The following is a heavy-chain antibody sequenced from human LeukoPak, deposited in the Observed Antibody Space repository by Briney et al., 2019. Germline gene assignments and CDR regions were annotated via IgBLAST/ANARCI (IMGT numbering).Heavy chain of an antibody. CDR3: ARRRDGYSIFDY. CDR2: RFNSGST. D-gene: IGHD5-24*01. V-gene: IGHV4-59*12. Sequence: SETLSLTCTVSGGSFSFDSWTWIRQSPGKGLEWIGWRFNSGSTSYNPSLKSRVTISIDTSKNQFSLKLNSVTAADTAVYYCARRRDGYSIFDYWGHGTLVIVSS. CDR1: GGSFSFDS. J-gene: IGHJ4*01.